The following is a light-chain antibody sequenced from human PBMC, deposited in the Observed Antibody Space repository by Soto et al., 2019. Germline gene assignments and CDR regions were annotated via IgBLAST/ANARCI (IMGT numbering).Light chain of an antibody. CDR2: TAS. J-gene: IGKJ4*01. Sequence: DIQMTQSPPSLSASVGDSVTITCRASQGIGTSLAWYQQKPGKVPKLLIYTASTLQSGVPSRFSGSVSGTDFALTISSLQPVDVATYYCRKYSSAPLTFGGGSKVEIK. V-gene: IGKV1-27*01. CDR1: QGIGTS. CDR3: RKYSSAPLT.